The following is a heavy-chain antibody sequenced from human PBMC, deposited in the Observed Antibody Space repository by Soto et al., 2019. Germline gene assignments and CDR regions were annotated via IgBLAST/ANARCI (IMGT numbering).Heavy chain of an antibody. D-gene: IGHD1-20*01. V-gene: IGHV2-70*13. CDR2: IERDDDDK. J-gene: IGHJ6*02. Sequence: ESGPTLVNPTETLTPTCTFSGFSLASPGMCVSWIRQSPGKALEWLALIERDDDDKYYSTSLKTRLTISKDTRKNQVVLTMANMEPADTATYYCARSIRGPRRFNGMDVWGQGTTVTVSS. CDR1: GFSLASPGMC. CDR3: ARSIRGPRRFNGMDV.